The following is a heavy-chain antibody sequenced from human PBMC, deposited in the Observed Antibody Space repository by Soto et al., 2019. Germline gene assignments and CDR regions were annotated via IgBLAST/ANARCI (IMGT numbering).Heavy chain of an antibody. Sequence: SQTRCLTCTVSGGSISSYYWSWIRQPPGRGLEWIGYIYYSGSTNYNPSLKSRVTISVDTSKNQFSLKLSSVTAADTAVYYCARGKAARPGWPYSDFDYWGQGTLVTVAS. CDR2: IYYSGST. J-gene: IGHJ4*02. CDR3: ARGKAARPGWPYSDFDY. CDR1: GGSISSYY. V-gene: IGHV4-59*01. D-gene: IGHD6-6*01.